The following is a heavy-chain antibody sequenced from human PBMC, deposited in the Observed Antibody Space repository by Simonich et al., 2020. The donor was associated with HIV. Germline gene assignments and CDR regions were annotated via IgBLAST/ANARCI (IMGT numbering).Heavy chain of an antibody. V-gene: IGHV4-34*01. CDR1: GGSLSGYY. CDR3: ARRDRELILYFDY. Sequence: QVQLQPWGAGLFKPSETLSLTCAVYGGSLSGYYWSWLRQPPGKRLEWIGKINHSGITNYKSSLNSRATISVDKSKNQFSLKLSSVTAADTAIYYCARRDRELILYFDYWGQGNLVTVSS. D-gene: IGHD3-3*01. CDR2: INHSGIT. J-gene: IGHJ4*02.